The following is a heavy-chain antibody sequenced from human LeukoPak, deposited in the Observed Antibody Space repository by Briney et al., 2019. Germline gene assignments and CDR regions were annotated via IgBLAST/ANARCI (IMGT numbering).Heavy chain of an antibody. V-gene: IGHV3-30*02. Sequence: GGSLRLSCAASGFTFSSYGMHWVRQAPGKGLEWVAFIRYDGSNKYYADSVKGRFTISRDNSKNTLYLQINSLRAEDTAVYYCASGYSYGNDAFDIWGQGTMVTVSS. J-gene: IGHJ3*02. CDR2: IRYDGSNK. CDR3: ASGYSYGNDAFDI. D-gene: IGHD5-18*01. CDR1: GFTFSSYG.